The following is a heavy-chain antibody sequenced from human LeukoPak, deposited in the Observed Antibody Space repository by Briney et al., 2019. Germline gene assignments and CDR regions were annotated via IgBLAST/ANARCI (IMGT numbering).Heavy chain of an antibody. CDR2: IYWNDDK. J-gene: IGHJ4*01. CDR3: AHRDDFYGSGSYYFDY. D-gene: IGHD3-10*01. Sequence: TLSLTCTVSGGSISSYYWSWIRQPPGKALEWLALIYWNDDKRYSPSLKSRLTITKDTSKNQVVLTMTNMDPVDTATYYCAHRDDFYGSGSYYFDY. V-gene: IGHV2-5*01. CDR1: GGSISSYYW.